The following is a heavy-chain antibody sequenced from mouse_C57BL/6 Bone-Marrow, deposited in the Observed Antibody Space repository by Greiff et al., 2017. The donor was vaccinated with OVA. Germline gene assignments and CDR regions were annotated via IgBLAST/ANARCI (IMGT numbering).Heavy chain of an antibody. CDR3: ARRQLRFWFAY. CDR1: GFTFSDYG. Sequence: EVMLVESGGGLVKPGGSLKLSCAASGFTFSDYGMHWVRQAPEKGLEWVAYISSGSSTIYYADTVKGRFTISRDNAKNTLFLQMTSLRSEDTAMYYCARRQLRFWFAYWGQGTLVTVSA. J-gene: IGHJ3*01. CDR2: ISSGSSTI. D-gene: IGHD3-2*02. V-gene: IGHV5-17*01.